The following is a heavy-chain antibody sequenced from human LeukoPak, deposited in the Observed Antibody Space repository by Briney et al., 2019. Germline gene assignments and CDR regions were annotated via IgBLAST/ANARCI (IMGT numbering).Heavy chain of an antibody. J-gene: IGHJ4*02. CDR2: ISSSGSTI. D-gene: IGHD6-19*01. CDR1: GFTFSDYY. Sequence: GGSLRLSCAASGFTFSDYYMSWIRHAPGKGLEWVSYISSSGSTIYYADSVKGRFTISRDNAKNSLYLQMNSLRAEDTAVYYCARDYRSGWGAPDYWGQGTLVTVSS. V-gene: IGHV3-11*01. CDR3: ARDYRSGWGAPDY.